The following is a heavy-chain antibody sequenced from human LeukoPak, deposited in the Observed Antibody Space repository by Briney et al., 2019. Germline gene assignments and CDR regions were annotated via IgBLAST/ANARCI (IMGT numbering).Heavy chain of an antibody. CDR3: ARLDIHQDGVDY. V-gene: IGHV4-4*07. CDR2: IYTSGST. J-gene: IGHJ4*02. Sequence: SETLSLTCTVSGGSISSFYWSWIRQPAGKGLEWVGRIYTSGSTNYNPSLKSRVTMSVDTSKNQFSLKLNSVTAADTVVYYCARLDIHQDGVDYWGQGTLVTVSS. CDR1: GGSISSFY. D-gene: IGHD2-2*03.